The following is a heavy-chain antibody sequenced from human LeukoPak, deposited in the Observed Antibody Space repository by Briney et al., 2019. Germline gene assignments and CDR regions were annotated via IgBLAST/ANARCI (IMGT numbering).Heavy chain of an antibody. CDR3: ARLSGYERD. CDR1: GDSISSGGDF. J-gene: IGHJ4*02. Sequence: SQTLSLTCTVSGDSISSGGDFWSWIRQPPGKGLEWIGYIHPSGTTHYKSSLTSRITMSLDTSKNEFSLKVTSVTAADTAIYYCARLSGYERDWGQGTLVTVSS. CDR2: IHPSGTT. V-gene: IGHV4-30-4*01. D-gene: IGHD5-12*01.